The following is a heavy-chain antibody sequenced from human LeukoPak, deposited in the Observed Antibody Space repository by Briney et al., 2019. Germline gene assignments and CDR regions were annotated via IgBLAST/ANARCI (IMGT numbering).Heavy chain of an antibody. D-gene: IGHD3-3*01. CDR3: ARARLTDEWLLFDY. CDR2: IYYSGST. CDR1: GGSISSYY. J-gene: IGHJ4*02. Sequence: KPSETLSLTCTVSGGSISSYYWSWIRQPPGKGLEWIGYIYYSGSTNYNPSLKSRVTISVDTSKNQFSLKLSSVTAADTAVYYCARARLTDEWLLFDYWGQGTLVTVSS. V-gene: IGHV4-59*01.